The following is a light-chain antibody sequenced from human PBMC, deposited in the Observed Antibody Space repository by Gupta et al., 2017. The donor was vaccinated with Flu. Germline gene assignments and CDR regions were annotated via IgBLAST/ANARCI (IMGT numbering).Light chain of an antibody. V-gene: IGKV3-15*01. CDR3: QQYTNWRLG. J-gene: IGKJ1*01. CDR1: QSVSSS. CDR2: GAS. Sequence: EIVMTQSPAILSVSPGERATLSCRASQSVSSSLAWYQQKPGQAPRLLIYGASTRATGIPARFSGSGSGTEFTLTISSLQSEDFAVYYCQQYTNWRLGFGQGTKVEIK.